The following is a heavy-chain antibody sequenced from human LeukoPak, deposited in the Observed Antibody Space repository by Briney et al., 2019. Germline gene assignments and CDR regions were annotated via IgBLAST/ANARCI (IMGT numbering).Heavy chain of an antibody. CDR1: GFTFSSYG. V-gene: IGHV3-33*01. D-gene: IGHD1-1*01. J-gene: IGHJ5*02. CDR3: ARLGLEVGGPNWFDP. Sequence: PGGSLRLSCAASGFTFSSYGMHWVRQAPGKGLEWVAVIWYDGSNKYYAESVKGRFTISRDNSKNTLYLQMNSLRAEDTAVYYCARLGLEVGGPNWFDPWGQGTLVTVSS. CDR2: IWYDGSNK.